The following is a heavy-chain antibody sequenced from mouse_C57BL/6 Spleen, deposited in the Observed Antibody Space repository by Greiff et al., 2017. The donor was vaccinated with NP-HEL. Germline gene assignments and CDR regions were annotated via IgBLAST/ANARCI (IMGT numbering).Heavy chain of an antibody. J-gene: IGHJ3*01. D-gene: IGHD3-2*02. CDR2: IDPSDSYT. Sequence: QVQLQQPGAELVRPGTSVKLSCKASGYTFTSYWMHWVKQRPGQGLEWIGVIDPSDSYTNYNQKFKGKATLTVDTSSSTAFMQLSSLTSEDSAVYYCARGGGTEAWFAYWGQGTLVTVSA. CDR3: ARGGGTEAWFAY. V-gene: IGHV1-59*01. CDR1: GYTFTSYW.